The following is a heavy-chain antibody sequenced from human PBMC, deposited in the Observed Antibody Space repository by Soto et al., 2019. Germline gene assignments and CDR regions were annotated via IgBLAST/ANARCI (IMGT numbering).Heavy chain of an antibody. J-gene: IGHJ6*02. V-gene: IGHV4-4*07. CDR1: GGSISSYY. CDR3: ARDALRGYYYYGMDV. D-gene: IGHD4-17*01. CDR2: IYTSGTT. Sequence: SETLSLTCTVSGGSISSYYWSWIRQPAGKGLEWIGRIYTSGTTNYNPSLKSRVTMSVDTSKNQFSLKLSSVTAADTAVYYCARDALRGYYYYGMDVWGQGTTVTVSS.